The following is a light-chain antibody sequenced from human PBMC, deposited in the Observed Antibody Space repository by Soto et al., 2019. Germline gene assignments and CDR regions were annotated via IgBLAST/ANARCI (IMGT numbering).Light chain of an antibody. J-gene: IGLJ1*01. CDR1: SSDVGGYNY. Sequence: QSVLTQPPSASGSPGQPVTISCTGTSSDVGGYNYVSWYQQHPGKAPKLMIYDVTKRPSGVPDRFSGSKSGNTASLTVSGLLAEDEADYYCSSYAGTHIVFGTGTKVTVL. CDR2: DVT. CDR3: SSYAGTHIV. V-gene: IGLV2-8*01.